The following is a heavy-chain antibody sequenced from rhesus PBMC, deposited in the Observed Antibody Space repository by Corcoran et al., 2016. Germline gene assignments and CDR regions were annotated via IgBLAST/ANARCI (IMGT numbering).Heavy chain of an antibody. D-gene: IGHD2-2*01. Sequence: EVQLVQSGAEVKKPGASVKISCKASGYTFTDYYLHWVRQAPGKGLGRKGRGDPEDGEAIHAQKCQDRVTITADTATDTAYMELSSLRSEDTAVYYGATELLAGDYWGQGVLVTVSS. CDR2: GDPEDGEA. V-gene: IGHV1-111*02. J-gene: IGHJ4*01. CDR3: ATELLAGDY. CDR1: GYTFTDYY.